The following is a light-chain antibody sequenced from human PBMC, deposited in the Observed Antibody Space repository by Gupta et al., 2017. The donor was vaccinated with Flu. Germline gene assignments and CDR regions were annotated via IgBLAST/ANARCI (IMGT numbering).Light chain of an antibody. V-gene: IGKV1-39*01. CDR2: AAS. Sequence: DIPSTRSTSSPSASVGDRVTITCRASQRIGNYLNWYQQKLGKAPKLLIYAASNLQSGVPSRFRGSGSGTDFTLTINSLQPEDFVIYYCQQSDSTPYSFGQGTRLEIK. J-gene: IGKJ2*03. CDR3: QQSDSTPYS. CDR1: QRIGNY.